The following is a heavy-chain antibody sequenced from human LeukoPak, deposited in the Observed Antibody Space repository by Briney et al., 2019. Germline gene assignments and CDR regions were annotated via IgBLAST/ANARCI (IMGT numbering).Heavy chain of an antibody. CDR3: AKDAYDDDYGDPFGY. CDR1: GFTFSTYG. V-gene: IGHV3-30*02. J-gene: IGHJ4*01. D-gene: IGHD4-17*01. Sequence: PGGSLRLSCGASGFTFSTYGMHWVRQAPGKGLEWVAFTQNNGRNNYYADSVKGRSTISRDNPKNTLYLQMNSLRAEDTGVYYCAKDAYDDDYGDPFGYWGHGTLVTVSS. CDR2: TQNNGRNN.